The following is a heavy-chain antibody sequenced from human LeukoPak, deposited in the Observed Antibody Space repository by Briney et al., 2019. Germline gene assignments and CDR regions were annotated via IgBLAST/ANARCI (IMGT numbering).Heavy chain of an antibody. CDR1: GFTFSSYA. Sequence: GGSLRLSCAASGFTFSSYAMSWVRQAPGKGLEWVSAISGSGGSTYYADSVKGRFTVSRAKNTLYLQMNSLRAEDTAVYYCAELGITMIGGVWGKGTTVTISS. CDR3: AELGITMIGGV. J-gene: IGHJ6*04. D-gene: IGHD3-10*02. V-gene: IGHV3-23*01. CDR2: ISGSGGST.